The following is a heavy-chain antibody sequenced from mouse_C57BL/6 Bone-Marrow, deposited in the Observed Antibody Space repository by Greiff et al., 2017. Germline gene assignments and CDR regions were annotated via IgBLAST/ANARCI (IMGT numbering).Heavy chain of an antibody. CDR2: IDPEIGDT. V-gene: IGHV14-4*01. Sequence: EVQLQQSGAELVRPGASVKLSCTASGFNIKDDYIHWGKQRPEQVLGGIGGIDPEIGDTEYASKFQGKANLTSDSSSKTAYLQLSSLTSEDTAVYYCSSFDGNYFDFWGQGTPLTVAS. CDR3: SSFDGNYFDF. J-gene: IGHJ2*01. D-gene: IGHD2-3*01. CDR1: GFNIKDDY.